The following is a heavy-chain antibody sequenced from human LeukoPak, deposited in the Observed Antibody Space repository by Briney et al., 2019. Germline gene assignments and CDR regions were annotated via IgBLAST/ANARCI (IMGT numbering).Heavy chain of an antibody. V-gene: IGHV3-30*02. CDR1: GFTFSSYW. D-gene: IGHD3-9*01. CDR3: ARGADYDILTGYMDV. Sequence: GGSLRLSCAASGFTFSSYWMSWVRQAPGKGLEWVAFIRYDGSNKYYSDSVKGRFTISRANAKNSLYLEMNSLRAEDTAVYYCARGADYDILTGYMDVWGKGTTVTVSS. CDR2: IRYDGSNK. J-gene: IGHJ6*03.